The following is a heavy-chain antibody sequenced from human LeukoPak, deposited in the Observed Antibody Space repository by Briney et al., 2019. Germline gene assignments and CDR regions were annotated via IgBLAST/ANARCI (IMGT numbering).Heavy chain of an antibody. V-gene: IGHV1-2*02. CDR2: INPNSGGT. CDR3: ARAYYDSSGYSNWFDP. J-gene: IGHJ5*02. Sequence: GASVKVSRKASGYTFTGYYMHWVRQAPGQGLEWMGWINPNSGGTNYAQKFQGRVTMTRDTSISTAYMELSRLRSDDTAVYYCARAYYDSSGYSNWFDPWGQGTLVTVSS. D-gene: IGHD3-22*01. CDR1: GYTFTGYY.